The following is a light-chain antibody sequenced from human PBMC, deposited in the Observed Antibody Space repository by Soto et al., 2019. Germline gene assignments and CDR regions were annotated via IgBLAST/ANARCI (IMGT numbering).Light chain of an antibody. Sequence: EIVLTQSPGTLSLSPGERATLSCRASQSVSSSHLAWYQQKPGQAPRLLISGASSRATGIPDRFTGSGSGTDFTLTISSLQPDDFATYYCQQYNSPWTFGQGTKVEIK. CDR3: QQYNSPWT. CDR1: QSVSSSH. J-gene: IGKJ1*01. V-gene: IGKV3-20*01. CDR2: GAS.